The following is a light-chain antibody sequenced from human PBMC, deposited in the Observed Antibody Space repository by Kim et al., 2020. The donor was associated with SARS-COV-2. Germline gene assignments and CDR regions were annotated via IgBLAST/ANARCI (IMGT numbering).Light chain of an antibody. Sequence: SYELTQPPSVSVAPGKTARITCGGNNIGSKSVHWYQQKPGQAPVLVIYYDSDRLSGIPERFSGSNSGNTATLTISRVEAGDEADYYCQVWVSSSDHRVFG. CDR3: QVWVSSSDHRV. J-gene: IGLJ3*02. CDR1: NIGSKS. CDR2: YDS. V-gene: IGLV3-21*04.